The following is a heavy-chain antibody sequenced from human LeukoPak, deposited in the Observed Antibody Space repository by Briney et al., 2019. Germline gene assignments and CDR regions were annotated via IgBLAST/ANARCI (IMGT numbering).Heavy chain of an antibody. V-gene: IGHV1-2*02. CDR1: GYTFTGYY. CDR2: INPKSGGT. CDR3: ARDRFPVVYYYDRSGSGSYMDV. D-gene: IGHD3-22*01. Sequence: ASVKVSCKASGYTFTGYYMHWVRQAPGQGLEWMGWINPKSGGTNYAQKFQGRVTMTRDTSISTAYMELSRLRSDDTAVYYCARDRFPVVYYYDRSGSGSYMDVWGKGTTVTISS. J-gene: IGHJ6*03.